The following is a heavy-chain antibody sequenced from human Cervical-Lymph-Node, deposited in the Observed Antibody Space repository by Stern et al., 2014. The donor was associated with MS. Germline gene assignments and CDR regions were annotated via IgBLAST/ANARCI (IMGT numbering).Heavy chain of an antibody. CDR3: ARDTSSPERSDW. CDR1: GFTVSRDY. D-gene: IGHD1-1*01. Sequence: EVQLVQSGGGVIQPGGSLRLSCTASGFTVSRDYMTWVRQAPGKGLEWVSLITNVGSTFYTDSVNGRFTISRDDSKNTVYLRMTSLRAEDTAMYYCARDTSSPERSDWWGQGTLVTVSS. J-gene: IGHJ4*02. V-gene: IGHV3-53*01. CDR2: ITNVGST.